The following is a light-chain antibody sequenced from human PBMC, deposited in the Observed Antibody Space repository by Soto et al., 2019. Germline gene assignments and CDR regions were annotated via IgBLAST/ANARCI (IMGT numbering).Light chain of an antibody. CDR1: QSVNSN. Sequence: ETVMTQSPATLSVSPGERATLSCRASQSVNSNLAWYHQKPGQAPRLLIYGAFIRATGVPARFSGSGSGTEFTLTVSSLQSEDFAVYYCQQYNNWPPVTFGGGTKVQIK. V-gene: IGKV3-15*01. CDR3: QQYNNWPPVT. CDR2: GAF. J-gene: IGKJ4*01.